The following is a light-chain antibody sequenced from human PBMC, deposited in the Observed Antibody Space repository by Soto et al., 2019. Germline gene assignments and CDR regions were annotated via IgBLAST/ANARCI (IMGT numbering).Light chain of an antibody. J-gene: IGKJ4*01. CDR1: QSVSSSY. V-gene: IGKV3-20*01. Sequence: EIVLTQSPGTLSLSPGERATLSCRASQSVSSSYLAWYQQTPGQAPRLLIYGASSRSTAIPDRFSGSGSGTYFTLTISRLEPADFSVYYCQQYGSSPPLTFGGGTTVEIQ. CDR3: QQYGSSPPLT. CDR2: GAS.